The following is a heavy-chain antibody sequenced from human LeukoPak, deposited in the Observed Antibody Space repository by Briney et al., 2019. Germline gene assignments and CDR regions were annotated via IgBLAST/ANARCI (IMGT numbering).Heavy chain of an antibody. J-gene: IGHJ4*02. V-gene: IGHV3-23*01. CDR2: ISGSGGST. D-gene: IGHD1-26*01. CDR1: GFTFSSYS. Sequence: TGGSLRLSCAASGFTFSSYSMNWVRQAPGKGLEWVSGISGSGGSTYYADSVKGRFTISRDNSKNTLYLQLNSLRAGDTAVYYCAKAMGATLFDYWGQGTLVTVSS. CDR3: AKAMGATLFDY.